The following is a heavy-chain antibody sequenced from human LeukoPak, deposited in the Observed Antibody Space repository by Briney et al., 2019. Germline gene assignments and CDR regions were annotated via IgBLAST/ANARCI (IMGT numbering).Heavy chain of an antibody. CDR3: IRDLFDDYGLDY. V-gene: IGHV3-21*01. J-gene: IGHJ4*02. Sequence: GGSLRLSCAASRFTLCSYSTNWVPHAPGEGGEWVSSINRGGSVMLHAQSVRGTFTISSDNATNSLYLQMNSLRAEDTAVYYCIRDLFDDYGLDYWGQGDLVTVSS. CDR2: INRGGSVM. CDR1: RFTLCSYS. D-gene: IGHD3-16*01.